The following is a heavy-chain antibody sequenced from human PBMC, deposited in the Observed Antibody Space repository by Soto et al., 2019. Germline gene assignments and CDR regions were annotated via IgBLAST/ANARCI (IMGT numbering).Heavy chain of an antibody. Sequence: GGSLRLSCAASGFTFSSYAMHWVRQAPGKGLEWVAVISYDGSNKYYADSVKGRFTISRDNSKNTLYLQMNSLRAEDTAVYYCARDLELPSSWYGITKYYYYYYGMDVWGQGTTVTVSS. D-gene: IGHD6-13*01. CDR1: GFTFSSYA. V-gene: IGHV3-30-3*01. CDR3: ARDLELPSSWYGITKYYYYYYGMDV. CDR2: ISYDGSNK. J-gene: IGHJ6*02.